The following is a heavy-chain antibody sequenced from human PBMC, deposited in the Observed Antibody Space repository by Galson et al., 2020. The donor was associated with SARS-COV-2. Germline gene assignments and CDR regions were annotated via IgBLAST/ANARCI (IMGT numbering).Heavy chain of an antibody. CDR2: ISGSGGST. D-gene: IGHD1-7*01. CDR3: AKDHWNYGAFSYYMDV. V-gene: IGHV3-23*01. CDR1: GFTFSSYA. J-gene: IGHJ6*03. Sequence: GGSLRLSCAASGFTFSSYAMSWVRQAPGKGLEWVSAISGSGGSTYYADSVKGRFTISRDNSKNTLYLQMNSLRAEDTAVYYCAKDHWNYGAFSYYMDVWGKGTTVTVSS.